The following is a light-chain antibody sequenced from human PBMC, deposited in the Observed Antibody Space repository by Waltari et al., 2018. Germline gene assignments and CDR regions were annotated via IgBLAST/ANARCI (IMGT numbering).Light chain of an antibody. CDR2: DAS. V-gene: IGKV1-12*01. CDR1: RDISRW. Sequence: DIQMTQSPSSVSASVGDRVTITCRASRDISRWLAWYQQKPGKAPKFRIYDASTLQSGVPSRFSGSGSGREFTLTITSLQPEDFSTYYCQQGNDFPLTFGGGTKVEMK. J-gene: IGKJ4*01. CDR3: QQGNDFPLT.